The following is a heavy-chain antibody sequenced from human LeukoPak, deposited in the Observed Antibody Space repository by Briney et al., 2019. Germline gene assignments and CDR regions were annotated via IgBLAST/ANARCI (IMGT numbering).Heavy chain of an antibody. J-gene: IGHJ4*02. CDR3: ARIKSQGVVVPLLRSTYYFDY. D-gene: IGHD2-21*01. V-gene: IGHV3-7*01. CDR1: GFTFSSYA. Sequence: GGSLRLSCAASGFTFSSYAMSWVRQAPGKGLEWVADINGDGSEKDSVDSVKGRFTISRDTAKNSLYLQMDSLRAEDTAVYYCARIKSQGVVVPLLRSTYYFDYWGQGTLVTVSS. CDR2: INGDGSEK.